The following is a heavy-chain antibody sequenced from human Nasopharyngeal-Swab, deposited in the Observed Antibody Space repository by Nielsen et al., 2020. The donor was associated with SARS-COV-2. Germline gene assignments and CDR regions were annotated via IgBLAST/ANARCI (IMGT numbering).Heavy chain of an antibody. CDR3: ARDPDYDFWSGYSQYNWFDP. J-gene: IGHJ5*02. CDR1: GGSISSYY. V-gene: IGHV4-34*01. D-gene: IGHD3-3*01. CDR2: INHSGST. Sequence: SETLSLTCTVSGGSISSYYWSWIRQPPGKGLEWIGEINHSGSTNYNPSLKSRVTISVDTSKNQFSLKLSSVTAADTAVYYCARDPDYDFWSGYSQYNWFDPWGQGTLVTVSS.